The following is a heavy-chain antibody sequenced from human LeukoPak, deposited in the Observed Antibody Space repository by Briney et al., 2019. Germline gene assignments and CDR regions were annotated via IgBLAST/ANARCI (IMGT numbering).Heavy chain of an antibody. V-gene: IGHV4-39*01. CDR3: ARLGIQLEPLNAFDI. D-gene: IGHD1-1*01. J-gene: IGHJ3*02. CDR2: IYYSGNT. Sequence: SETLSLTCTVSGGSISSSSYYWGWIRQPPGKGLEWIGSIYYSGNTYYNPSLKSRVTISVDTSKNQFSLKLSSVTAADTAVYYCARLGIQLEPLNAFDIWGQGTMVTVSS. CDR1: GGSISSSSYY.